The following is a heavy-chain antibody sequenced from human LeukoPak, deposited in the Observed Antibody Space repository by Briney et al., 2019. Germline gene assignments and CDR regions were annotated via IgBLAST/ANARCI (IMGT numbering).Heavy chain of an antibody. D-gene: IGHD6-19*01. CDR2: LWPAGGTV. J-gene: IGHJ4*02. V-gene: IGHV3-7*03. CDR3: ARDQWGAVAPFDY. CDR1: GFIFSDYW. Sequence: GGSLRLSCAASGFIFSDYWMSWVRQAPGKGLEWVATLWPAGGTVHYMDSVQGRFTISRDNAKNSLYLQMNSLRAEDTAVYYCARDQWGAVAPFDYWGQGTLVTVSS.